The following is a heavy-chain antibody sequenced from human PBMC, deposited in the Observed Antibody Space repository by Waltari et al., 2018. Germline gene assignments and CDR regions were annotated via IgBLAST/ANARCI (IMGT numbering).Heavy chain of an antibody. CDR2: IYTSGST. J-gene: IGHJ6*03. V-gene: IGHV4-4*07. CDR3: ARESSSWKGYYYYYMDV. CDR1: GGSISSYY. D-gene: IGHD6-13*01. Sequence: QVQLQESGPGLVKPSETLSLTCTVSGGSISSYYWSWIRQPAGKGLEWIGRIYTSGSTNYNPSLKSRVTMSVDTSKNQFSLKLSSVTAADTAVYYCARESSSWKGYYYYYMDVWGKGTTVTVSS.